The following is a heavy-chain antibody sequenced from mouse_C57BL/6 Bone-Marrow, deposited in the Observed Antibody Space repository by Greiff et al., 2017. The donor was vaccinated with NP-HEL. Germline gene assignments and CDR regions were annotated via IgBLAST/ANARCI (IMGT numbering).Heavy chain of an antibody. D-gene: IGHD4-1*01. V-gene: IGHV1-75*01. Sequence: QVQLQQSGPELVKPGASVKISCKASGYTFTDYYINWVKQRPGQGLEWIGWIFPGSGSTYSNEKFKGKATLTVDKYSSTACMLLSSLTSEDSAVYFCERANWDSFFDDWGQGTTLTVSS. CDR3: ERANWDSFFDD. CDR1: GYTFTDYY. CDR2: IFPGSGST. J-gene: IGHJ2*01.